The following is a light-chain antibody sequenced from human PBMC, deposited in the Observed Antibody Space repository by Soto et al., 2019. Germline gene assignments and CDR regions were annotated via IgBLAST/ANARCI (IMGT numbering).Light chain of an antibody. CDR3: SSYTTSSTHWV. CDR2: EVS. V-gene: IGLV2-14*01. Sequence: QSALTQAASVSGSPGQSITISCTGTSSDVGGYNYVSWYQQHPGKAPKFMIYEVSNRPSGVSNRFSGSKSGNTASLTISGLQAEDEADYYCSSYTTSSTHWVFGGGTKLTVL. J-gene: IGLJ3*02. CDR1: SSDVGGYNY.